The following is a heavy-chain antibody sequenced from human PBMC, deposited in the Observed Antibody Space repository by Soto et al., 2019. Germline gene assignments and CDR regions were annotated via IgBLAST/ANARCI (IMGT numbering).Heavy chain of an antibody. V-gene: IGHV3-33*01. CDR1: GFTFWNYG. Sequence: QVQLVESGGGVVQPGRSLRLSCAASGFTFWNYGMHWVRQAPGKGPEWVATIWNNGNRKYHADSVTGRFTISRDNSRNTLYLEMNSLRGEDTAAYYCARAVSTTAVNWFDPWGQGTQVTVSS. CDR2: IWNNGNRK. D-gene: IGHD4-4*01. CDR3: ARAVSTTAVNWFDP. J-gene: IGHJ5*02.